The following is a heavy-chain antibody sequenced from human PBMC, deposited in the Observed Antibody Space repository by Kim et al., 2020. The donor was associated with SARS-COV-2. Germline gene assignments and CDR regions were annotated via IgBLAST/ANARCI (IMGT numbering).Heavy chain of an antibody. D-gene: IGHD4-4*01. Sequence: GGSLRLSCAASGFTFSSYGMHWVRQAPGKGLEWVAVISYDGSNKYYADSVKGRFTISRDNSKNTLYLQMNSLRAEDTAVYYCAKDYSNHDGGYYYYGMDVWGQGTTVTVSS. CDR1: GFTFSSYG. V-gene: IGHV3-30*18. CDR2: ISYDGSNK. J-gene: IGHJ6*02. CDR3: AKDYSNHDGGYYYYGMDV.